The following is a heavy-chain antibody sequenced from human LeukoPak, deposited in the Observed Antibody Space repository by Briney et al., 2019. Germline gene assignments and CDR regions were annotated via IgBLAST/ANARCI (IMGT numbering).Heavy chain of an antibody. D-gene: IGHD3-22*01. CDR2: ISGDNSNT. CDR3: ARDLSRGSGYFGTY. J-gene: IGHJ4*02. CDR1: GYTFTTTYG. V-gene: IGHV1-18*01. Sequence: ASVKVSCKTSGYTFTTTYGISWVRQAPGQGLEWMGWISGDNSNTNSAQRFQSRVTMTTDTSTSTAYMELRSLRSDDTAVYYCARDLSRGSGYFGTYWGQGTLVTVSS.